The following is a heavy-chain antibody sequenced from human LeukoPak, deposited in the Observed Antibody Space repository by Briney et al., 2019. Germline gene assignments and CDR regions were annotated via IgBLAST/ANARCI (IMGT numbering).Heavy chain of an antibody. Sequence: SETLSLTCFVSGGSISSYYWSWIRQPPGKGLGRIGNIYYSGSTNYNPSLKSRVTISVSTSTNQFSLCLSSVPAPATDPSYCSGVMAVNGAFNAIAVWRQRTMATVSS. CDR2: IYYSGST. D-gene: IGHD2-8*01. CDR3: SGVMAVNGAFNAIAV. V-gene: IGHV4-59*13. J-gene: IGHJ3*01. CDR1: GGSISSYY.